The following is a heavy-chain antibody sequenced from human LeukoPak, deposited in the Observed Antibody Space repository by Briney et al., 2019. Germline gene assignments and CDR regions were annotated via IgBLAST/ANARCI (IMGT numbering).Heavy chain of an antibody. CDR3: AKDSYYYYIDV. J-gene: IGHJ6*03. CDR1: GFTFRSYG. Sequence: SGGSLRLSCAASGFTFRSYGMHWVRQAPGKGLEWVTFIGYDGSNKYYTDSVKGRFTISRDNSKNTLYLQMNSLRTEDTAVNYCAKDSYYYYIDVWGKGTTVTVSS. V-gene: IGHV3-30*02. CDR2: IGYDGSNK.